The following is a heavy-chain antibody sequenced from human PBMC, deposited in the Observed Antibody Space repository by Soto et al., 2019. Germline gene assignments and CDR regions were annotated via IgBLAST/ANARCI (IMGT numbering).Heavy chain of an antibody. CDR1: GFTFSNYG. V-gene: IGHV3-30*18. Sequence: QVQLVESGGGVVQPGRSLGLSCAASGFTFSNYGMHWVRQAPGKGLEWVTVISYDGSNKDYADSVKGRFTISRDNSKNTLYLLQNSLRAEDTAVDYCAKDRRFTSYYMDVWGKGTTVTVSS. CDR3: AKDRRFTSYYMDV. D-gene: IGHD3-3*01. CDR2: ISYDGSNK. J-gene: IGHJ6*03.